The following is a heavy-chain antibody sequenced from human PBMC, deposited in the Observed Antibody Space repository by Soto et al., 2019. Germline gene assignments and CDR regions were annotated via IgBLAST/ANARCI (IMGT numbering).Heavy chain of an antibody. Sequence: QVQLVQSGAEVKKPGSSVKVSCKASGGTFSSYAISWVRQAPGQGLEWMGGIIPIFGTANYAQKFQGRVTITADASTSTAKMESSSLRSEDTAYYYGTTPTTTLDCYYGVDVWGQGTLVTVSS. CDR2: IIPIFGTA. D-gene: IGHD1-7*01. V-gene: IGHV1-69*12. CDR1: GGTFSSYA. J-gene: IGHJ6*02. CDR3: TTPTTTLDCYYGVDV.